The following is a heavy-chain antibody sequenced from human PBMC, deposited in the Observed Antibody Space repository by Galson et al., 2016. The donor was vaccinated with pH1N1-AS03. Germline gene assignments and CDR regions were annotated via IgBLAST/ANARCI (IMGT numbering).Heavy chain of an antibody. D-gene: IGHD3-10*01. V-gene: IGHV3-33*01. CDR1: GFQFGIYG. CDR2: IWYGGNTQ. J-gene: IGHJ4*02. Sequence: SLRLSCAASGFQFGIYGMHWVRQAPGKGLEWVAVIWYGGNTQYYSDSVRGRFTISRDNSRNTLFLQMNHLRDEDTAIYYCARDLACRSITCSLAFDHWGQGTLVSVSS. CDR3: ARDLACRSITCSLAFDH.